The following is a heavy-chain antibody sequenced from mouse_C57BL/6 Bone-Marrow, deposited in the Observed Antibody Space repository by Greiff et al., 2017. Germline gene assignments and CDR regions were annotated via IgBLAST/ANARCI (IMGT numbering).Heavy chain of an antibody. J-gene: IGHJ1*03. D-gene: IGHD1-1*01. CDR2: INPSSGYT. CDR3: ARPITTVVAKWYFDV. V-gene: IGHV1-4*01. Sequence: QVQLQQSGAELARPGASVKMSCTASGYPFTSYSMHWVIQRPGPGLEWIGYINPSSGYTKYNQKFTDKATLTADKSSSTAYMQLSSLTSEDSAVYYCARPITTVVAKWYFDVWGTGTTVTVSS. CDR1: GYPFTSYS.